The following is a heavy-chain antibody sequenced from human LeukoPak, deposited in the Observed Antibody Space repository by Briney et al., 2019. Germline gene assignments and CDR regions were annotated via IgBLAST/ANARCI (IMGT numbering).Heavy chain of an antibody. D-gene: IGHD6-19*01. CDR2: INPNSGGT. V-gene: IGHV1-2*02. J-gene: IGHJ6*02. CDR3: ARDPTYSSGWGDYYYYGMDV. Sequence: ASVKVSCKASGYTFTGYYMHWVRQASGQGLEWMGWINPNSGGTNYAQKFQGRVTMTRDTSISTAYMELSRLRSDDTAVYYCARDPTYSSGWGDYYYYGMDVWGQGTTVTVSS. CDR1: GYTFTGYY.